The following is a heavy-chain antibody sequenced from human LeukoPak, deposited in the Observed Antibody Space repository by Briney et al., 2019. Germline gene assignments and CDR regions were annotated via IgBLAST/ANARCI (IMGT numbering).Heavy chain of an antibody. D-gene: IGHD3-22*01. CDR2: IYSGGST. Sequence: PGGSLRLSCAASGFTVSSNYMSWVRQAPGKGLEWVPVIYSGGSTYYADSVKGRFTISRDNSKNTLYLQMNSLRAEDTAVYYCARGGPAYYYDSSGPGYFDYWGQGTLVTVSS. CDR1: GFTVSSNY. J-gene: IGHJ4*02. CDR3: ARGGPAYYYDSSGPGYFDY. V-gene: IGHV3-66*02.